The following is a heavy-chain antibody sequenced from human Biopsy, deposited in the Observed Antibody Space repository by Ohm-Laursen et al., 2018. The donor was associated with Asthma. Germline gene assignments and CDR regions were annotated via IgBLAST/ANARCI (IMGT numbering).Heavy chain of an antibody. D-gene: IGHD6-6*01. CDR1: GYTFIGCH. V-gene: IGHV1-2*06. CDR2: INPNSGGT. Sequence: EASVKVSCNASGYTFIGCHIHWMRQAPGQGLEWMGRINPNSGGTNYAQKFQGRVTMTRDTSISTAYMEVSRLRSDDTAVYYCTRDPEYWGQGTLVTVSS. J-gene: IGHJ4*02. CDR3: TRDPEY.